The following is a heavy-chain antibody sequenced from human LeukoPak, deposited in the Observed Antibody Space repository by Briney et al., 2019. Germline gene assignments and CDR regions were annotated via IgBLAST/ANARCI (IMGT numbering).Heavy chain of an antibody. V-gene: IGHV4-39*01. J-gene: IGHJ3*02. CDR1: GGSISSSSYS. Sequence: SETLSLTCTVSGGSISSSSYSWGWIRQPPGKGLEWIGSIYYSGSTYYNPSLKSRVTISVDTSKNQFSLKLSSVTAADTAVYYCASIARGGDCCGYAFDIWGQGTMVTVSS. CDR2: IYYSGST. D-gene: IGHD2-21*02. CDR3: ASIARGGDCCGYAFDI.